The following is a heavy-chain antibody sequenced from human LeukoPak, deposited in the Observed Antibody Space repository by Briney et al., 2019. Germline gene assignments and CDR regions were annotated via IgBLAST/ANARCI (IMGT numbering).Heavy chain of an antibody. CDR3: ARDQRLFGYSSSWYGPPSNYYYMDV. D-gene: IGHD6-13*01. Sequence: GGSLRLSCAASGFTFSGYCMNWVRQAPGKGLEWVSSISTSSSYIYYADSVKGRFTISRDNAKNSLYPQMNSLRAEDTAVYYCARDQRLFGYSSSWYGPPSNYYYMDVWGKGTTVTVSS. CDR1: GFTFSGYC. J-gene: IGHJ6*03. V-gene: IGHV3-21*01. CDR2: ISTSSSYI.